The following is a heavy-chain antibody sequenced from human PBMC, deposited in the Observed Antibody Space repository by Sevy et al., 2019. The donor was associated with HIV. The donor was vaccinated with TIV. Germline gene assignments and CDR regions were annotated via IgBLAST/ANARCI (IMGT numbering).Heavy chain of an antibody. V-gene: IGHV3-11*04. CDR1: GFTFSDYY. J-gene: IGHJ3*02. Sequence: GGSLRLSCAASGFTFSDYYMNWVRQAPGKGLEWIAYISNSGRTTHNADSVDGRFTISRDNAKNSLYLQMNSLRVEDTAVYYCVRDRSASWIDAFDIWGRWARVTVSS. D-gene: IGHD2-2*03. CDR3: VRDRSASWIDAFDI. CDR2: ISNSGRTT.